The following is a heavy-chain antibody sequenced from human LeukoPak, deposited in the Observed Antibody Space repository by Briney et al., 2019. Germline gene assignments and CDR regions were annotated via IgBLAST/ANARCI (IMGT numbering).Heavy chain of an antibody. J-gene: IGHJ4*02. CDR1: GFTFSSYS. CDR3: ARDLGVIVHPSDY. CDR2: ISSTGSTI. Sequence: GGSLRLSCAASGFTFSSYSLTWVRQAPGKGLEWISYISSTGSTIYYADSVKGRFTISRDNAKNSLYLQMNSLRAEDTAVYYCARDLGVIVHPSDYWGQGTLVTVSS. V-gene: IGHV3-48*01. D-gene: IGHD3-16*02.